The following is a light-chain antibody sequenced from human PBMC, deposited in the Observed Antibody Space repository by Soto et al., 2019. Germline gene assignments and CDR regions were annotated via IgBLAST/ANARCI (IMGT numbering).Light chain of an antibody. CDR1: QAIRSD. J-gene: IGKJ4*01. CDR2: DVS. V-gene: IGKV3-15*01. CDR3: HQYNNWPLT. Sequence: EIVMTRSPVALSVSPGERATLSCRASQAIRSDLAWYQQKPGQAPRLLISDVSTRATGIPARFNGSGSGTEFTLAISSLQFEDFEVYYCHQYNNWPLTFGAGTKVDIX.